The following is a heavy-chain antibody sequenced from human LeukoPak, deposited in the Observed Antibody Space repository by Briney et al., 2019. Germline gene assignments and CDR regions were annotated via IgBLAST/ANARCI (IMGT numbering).Heavy chain of an antibody. CDR3: ARVGTTGYYYYYMGV. D-gene: IGHD2/OR15-2a*01. CDR1: GFTFSSCS. Sequence: QPGGSLRLSCAASGFTFSSCSMNWVRQAPGKGLEWVSYISSSSSTIYYADSVRGRFTISRDNAKNSLYLQMNSLRAEDTAVYYCARVGTTGYYYYYMGVWGKGTTVTVSS. V-gene: IGHV3-48*04. J-gene: IGHJ6*03. CDR2: ISSSSSTI.